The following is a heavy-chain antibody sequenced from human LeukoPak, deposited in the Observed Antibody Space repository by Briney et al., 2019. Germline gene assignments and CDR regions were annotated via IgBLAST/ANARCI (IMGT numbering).Heavy chain of an antibody. Sequence: ASVKVSCKASGYTFTSYGISWVRQAPGQGLEWMGWISAYNGNTNYAQKLQGRVTMTTDTSTSTAYVELRSLRSDDTAVYYCARGPRIAAAGNYYYYGMDVWGQGTTVTVSS. CDR2: ISAYNGNT. D-gene: IGHD6-13*01. CDR3: ARGPRIAAAGNYYYYGMDV. CDR1: GYTFTSYG. V-gene: IGHV1-18*01. J-gene: IGHJ6*02.